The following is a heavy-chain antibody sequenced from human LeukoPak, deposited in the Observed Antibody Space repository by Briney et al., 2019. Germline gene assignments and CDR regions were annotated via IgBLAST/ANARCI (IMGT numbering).Heavy chain of an antibody. CDR1: GGSISSYY. D-gene: IGHD4-23*01. J-gene: IGHJ4*02. CDR3: ARHGRWLYFDY. CDR2: IYYSGST. Sequence: NPSETLSLTCTVSGGSISSYYWSWIRQPPGKGLEWIGYIYYSGSTNYNPSLKSRVTISVDTSKNQFSLKLSSVTAADTAVYYCARHGRWLYFDYWGQGTLVTVSS. V-gene: IGHV4-59*08.